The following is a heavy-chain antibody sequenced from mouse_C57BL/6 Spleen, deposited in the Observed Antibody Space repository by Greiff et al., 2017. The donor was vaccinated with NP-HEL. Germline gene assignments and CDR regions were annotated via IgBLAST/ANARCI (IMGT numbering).Heavy chain of an antibody. J-gene: IGHJ4*01. V-gene: IGHV3-6*01. CDR1: GYSITRGYY. D-gene: IGHD3-2*02. CDR3: AREGSGYSLYAMDY. CDR2: ISYDGSH. Sequence: EVKLPESGPGLVKPSQSLSLTCSVTGYSITRGYYWNWLRQFPGNKLEWMGYISYDGSHNYNPSLKNRISITRDTSKNQFFLKLNSVTTEDTATYYCAREGSGYSLYAMDYWGQGTSVTVSS.